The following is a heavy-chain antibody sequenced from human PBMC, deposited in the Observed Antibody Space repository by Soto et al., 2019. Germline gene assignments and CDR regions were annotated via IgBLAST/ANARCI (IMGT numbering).Heavy chain of an antibody. V-gene: IGHV3-30*03. Sequence: GGSLRLSCAASGFTFSSYGMHWVRQAPGKGLEWVAVISYDGSNKYYADSVKGRFTISRDNSKNTLYLQMNSLRAEDTAVYYCARSYDILTGYALLFDYWGQGTLVTVSS. CDR1: GFTFSSYG. J-gene: IGHJ4*02. D-gene: IGHD3-9*01. CDR2: ISYDGSNK. CDR3: ARSYDILTGYALLFDY.